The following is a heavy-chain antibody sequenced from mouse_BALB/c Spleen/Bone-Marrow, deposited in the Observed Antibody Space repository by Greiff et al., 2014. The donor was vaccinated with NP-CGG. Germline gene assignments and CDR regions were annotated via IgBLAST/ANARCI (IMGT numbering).Heavy chain of an antibody. J-gene: IGHJ2*01. CDR1: GFTFSSYA. Sequence: EVQLQESGGGLVKPGGSLKLSCAASGFTFSSYAMSWVRQTPEKRLEWVASISSGGSTYYPDSVKGRFTISRDNARNILYLQMSSLRSEDTAMYYCAREVDGWYYFDYWGQGTTLTVPP. CDR2: ISSGGST. V-gene: IGHV5-6-5*01. CDR3: AREVDGWYYFDY. D-gene: IGHD2-3*01.